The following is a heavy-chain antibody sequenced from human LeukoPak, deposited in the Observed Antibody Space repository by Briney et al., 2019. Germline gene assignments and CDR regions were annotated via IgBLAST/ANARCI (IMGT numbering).Heavy chain of an antibody. CDR3: ARDGHRMYYYGSSDYRFDY. CDR1: GGTFSSYA. J-gene: IGHJ4*02. Sequence: SVKVSCKASGGTFSSYAISWVRQAPGQGLEWMGGIIPIFGTANYAQKFQGRVTITADESTSTAYMGLSSLGSEDTAVYYCARDGHRMYYYGSSDYRFDYWGQGTLVTVSS. CDR2: IIPIFGTA. D-gene: IGHD3-22*01. V-gene: IGHV1-69*13.